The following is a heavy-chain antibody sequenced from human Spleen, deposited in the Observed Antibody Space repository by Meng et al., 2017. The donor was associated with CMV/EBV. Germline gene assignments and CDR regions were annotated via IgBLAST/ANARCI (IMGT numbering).Heavy chain of an antibody. CDR1: GGSISSYY. Sequence: QLQLQESGSGLVKPSETLSLTCTVSGGSISSYYWSWIRQPAGKGLEWIGEINHSGSTNYNPSLKSRVTISVDTSKNQFSLKLSSVTAADTAVYYCARGRQQLGRYFDYWGQGTLVTVSS. CDR3: ARGRQQLGRYFDY. CDR2: INHSGST. D-gene: IGHD6-13*01. V-gene: IGHV4-59*12. J-gene: IGHJ4*02.